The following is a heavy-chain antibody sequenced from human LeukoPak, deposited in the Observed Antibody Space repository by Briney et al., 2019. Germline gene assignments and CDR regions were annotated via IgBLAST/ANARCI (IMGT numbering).Heavy chain of an antibody. D-gene: IGHD6-13*01. V-gene: IGHV4-59*11. CDR3: ARPKAAGSYDF. CDR2: THFSGTT. Sequence: SETLSLTCSVSGSSISRHYWTWIRQPPGKGPEWIGYTHFSGTTNYNPSLKSRAITSLDRAKNQISLTLTSVTAADTAVYFCARPKAAGSYDFWGQGTLVTVSS. J-gene: IGHJ4*02. CDR1: GSSISRHY.